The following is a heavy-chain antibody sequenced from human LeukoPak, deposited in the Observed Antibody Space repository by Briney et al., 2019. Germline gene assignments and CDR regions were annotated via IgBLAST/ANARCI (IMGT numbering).Heavy chain of an antibody. CDR1: GFTFSSYA. V-gene: IGHV3-30*04. Sequence: GGSLRLSCVASGFTFSSYAMHWVRQAPGKGLGWVAVISYDGSNKYYADSVKGRFTISRDNSKNTLYLQMNSLRAEDTAVYYCARDWGYSYGYVYWGQGTLVTVSS. CDR2: ISYDGSNK. D-gene: IGHD5-18*01. J-gene: IGHJ4*02. CDR3: ARDWGYSYGYVY.